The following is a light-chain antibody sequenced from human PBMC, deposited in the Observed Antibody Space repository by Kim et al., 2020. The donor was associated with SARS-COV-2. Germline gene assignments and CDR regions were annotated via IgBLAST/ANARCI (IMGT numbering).Light chain of an antibody. CDR2: YDS. Sequence: PGTAARISCGGNGIGSKSVRWYQQRSGQAPVLVIYYDSDRPSGIPERFSGSNSGNTATLTISRVEAGDEADYYCQVWDSSSDHRVVFGGGTQLTVL. CDR3: QVWDSSSDHRVV. CDR1: GIGSKS. V-gene: IGLV3-21*04. J-gene: IGLJ2*01.